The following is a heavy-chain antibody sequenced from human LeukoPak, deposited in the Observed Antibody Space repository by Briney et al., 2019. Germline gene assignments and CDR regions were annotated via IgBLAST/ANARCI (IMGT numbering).Heavy chain of an antibody. D-gene: IGHD3-22*01. J-gene: IGHJ4*02. CDR2: IYISGST. Sequence: SETLSLTCTVSGGSISSGTYYWSWIRQPAGKGLEWIGRIYISGSTNYNPSLKSRVTISLDTSKNQFSLNLSSVTAADTAVYYCARDFRDSSGYYYPYYFDYWGQGILVTDSS. CDR3: ARDFRDSSGYYYPYYFDY. CDR1: GGSISSGTYY. V-gene: IGHV4-61*02.